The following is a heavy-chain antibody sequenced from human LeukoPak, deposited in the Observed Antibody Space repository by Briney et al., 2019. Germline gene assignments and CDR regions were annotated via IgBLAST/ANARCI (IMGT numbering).Heavy chain of an antibody. CDR3: ARARIWGTTSFDY. D-gene: IGHD3-16*01. CDR1: GFTFSSYA. V-gene: IGHV3-7*01. CDR2: IKQDGSEK. Sequence: PGGSLRLSCAASGFTFSSYAMSWVRQAPGKGLEWVANIKQDGSEKYYVDSVKGRFTISRDNAKNSLYLQMNSLRAEDTAVYYCARARIWGTTSFDYWGQGTLVTVSS. J-gene: IGHJ4*02.